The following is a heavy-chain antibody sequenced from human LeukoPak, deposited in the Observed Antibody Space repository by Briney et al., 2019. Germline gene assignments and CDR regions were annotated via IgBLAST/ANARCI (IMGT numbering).Heavy chain of an antibody. J-gene: IGHJ4*02. D-gene: IGHD4-17*01. Sequence: SETLSLTCTVSGGSISSSSYYWNWIRQSPGKGLEWLGNIHYRGTTNYNPSLKSRVTLSLDSSKSQFALKVTSVTAADTAVYYCARDEFGDFQGFDYWGQGTRVTVSS. CDR3: ARDEFGDFQGFDY. CDR2: IHYRGTT. CDR1: GGSISSSSYY. V-gene: IGHV4-61*01.